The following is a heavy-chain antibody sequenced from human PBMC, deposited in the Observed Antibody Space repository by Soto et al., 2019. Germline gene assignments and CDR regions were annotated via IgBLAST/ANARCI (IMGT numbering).Heavy chain of an antibody. CDR1: GYSFVSYW. CDR3: ASPRWGPLSRDTFYFDY. V-gene: IGHV5-51*01. D-gene: IGHD3-16*01. J-gene: IGHJ4*02. Sequence: GESLKISCTAFGYSFVSYWIGWVRQMPGKGPEWVAIMHPGKDDTIYSPSFQGQVTISADKSISATFLQWRSLEASDTAIYFCASPRWGPLSRDTFYFDYWGQGTLVTVSS. CDR2: MHPGKDDT.